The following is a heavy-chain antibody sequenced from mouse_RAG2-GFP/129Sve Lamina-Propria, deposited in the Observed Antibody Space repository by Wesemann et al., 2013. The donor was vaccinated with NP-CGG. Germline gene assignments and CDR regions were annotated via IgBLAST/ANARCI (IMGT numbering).Heavy chain of an antibody. D-gene: IGHD4-1*02. CDR1: GFTFSDYG. J-gene: IGHJ2*01. CDR3: ARRGATGRLGTYFDY. CDR2: ISSGSSTI. V-gene: IGHV5-17*01. Sequence: GGLVKPGGSLKLSCAASGFTFSDYGMHWVRQAPEKGLEWVAYISSGSSTIYYADTVKGRFTISRDNAKNTLFLQMTSLRSEDTAMYYCARRGATGRLGTYFDYWGPRHHSHSLL.